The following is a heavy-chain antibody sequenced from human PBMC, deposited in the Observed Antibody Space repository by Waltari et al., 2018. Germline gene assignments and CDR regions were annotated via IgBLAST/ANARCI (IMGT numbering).Heavy chain of an antibody. J-gene: IGHJ1*01. CDR3: ARHLYGIDYLELDT. Sequence: EVQLLESGGGLAPPGGSLRLSCLASGFTFSNYAMSWVRQAPGKGLDWVSGISDSGVVRNYADSVKGRLTVSRDNSINTVFLQINSLTAEDTAIYYCARHLYGIDYLELDTWGRGTLVAVSS. D-gene: IGHD3-10*01. CDR2: ISDSGVVR. CDR1: GFTFSNYA. V-gene: IGHV3-23*01.